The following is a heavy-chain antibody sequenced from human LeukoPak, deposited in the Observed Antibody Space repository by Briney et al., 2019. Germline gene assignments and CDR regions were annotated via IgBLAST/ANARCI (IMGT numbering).Heavy chain of an antibody. CDR2: ISSSGSTI. V-gene: IGHV3-48*03. Sequence: PGGSLRLSCAASGFTFSSYEMNWVRQAPGKGLEWVSYISSSGSTIYYADSVKGRFTISRDNAKNSLYLQMNSLRAEDTAVYYCAGGEVVTASLPDYFYYYMDVWGKGTTVTISS. CDR1: GFTFSSYE. J-gene: IGHJ6*03. CDR3: AGGEVVTASLPDYFYYYMDV. D-gene: IGHD2-21*02.